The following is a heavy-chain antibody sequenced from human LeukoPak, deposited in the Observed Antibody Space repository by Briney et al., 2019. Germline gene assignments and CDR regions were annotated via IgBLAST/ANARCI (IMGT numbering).Heavy chain of an antibody. CDR1: GFTFSSYW. V-gene: IGHV3-74*01. Sequence: PGGSLRLSCAASGFTFSSYWMHWVRQAPGKGLVWVSRINSDGSNTRYADSVKGRFTISRDDAQTSVYLQLSSLRPEDTAVYYCAKNKGWELPAELDSWGQGALVIVSS. J-gene: IGHJ4*02. CDR2: INSDGSNT. CDR3: AKNKGWELPAELDS. D-gene: IGHD2-15*01.